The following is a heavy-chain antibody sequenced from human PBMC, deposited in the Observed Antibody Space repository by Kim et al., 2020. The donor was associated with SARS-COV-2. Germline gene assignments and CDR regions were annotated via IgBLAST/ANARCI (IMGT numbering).Heavy chain of an antibody. CDR2: IYTSGST. CDR1: GGSISSGSYY. V-gene: IGHV4-61*02. J-gene: IGHJ3*02. CDR3: ARTGDLYCGGDCYFHAFDI. Sequence: SETLSLTCTVSGGSISSGSYYWSWIRQPAGKGLEWIGRIYTSGSTNYNPSLKSRVTISVDTSKNQFSLKLSSVTAADTAVYYCARTGDLYCGGDCYFHAFDIWGQGTMVTVSS. D-gene: IGHD2-21*02.